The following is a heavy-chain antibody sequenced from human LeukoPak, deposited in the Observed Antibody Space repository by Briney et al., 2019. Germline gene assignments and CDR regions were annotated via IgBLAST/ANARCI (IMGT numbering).Heavy chain of an antibody. Sequence: PGGSLRLSCAASGFIFKKYWMNWVRQVPGKGLECLANIKEDGSETYYADSVKGRFTISRDNPKNSLYLQMNSLRAEDTAMYYCARDQGPFDYWGQGTLVTVSS. CDR2: IKEDGSET. CDR1: GFIFKKYW. V-gene: IGHV3-7*01. J-gene: IGHJ4*02. CDR3: ARDQGPFDY.